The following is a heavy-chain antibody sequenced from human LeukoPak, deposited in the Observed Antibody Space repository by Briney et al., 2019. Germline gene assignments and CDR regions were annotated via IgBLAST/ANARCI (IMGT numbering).Heavy chain of an antibody. Sequence: PGGSLRLSCAASGFNFNNYNMNWVRQAPGKGLEWVSYITLSSSSIYYADSVKGRFTISRDNAKNSLYLQMNSLRAEDTAVYYCARGAYYYDSSGYLDYWGQGTLVTVSS. CDR3: ARGAYYYDSSGYLDY. CDR1: GFNFNNYN. D-gene: IGHD3-22*01. V-gene: IGHV3-48*01. J-gene: IGHJ4*02. CDR2: ITLSSSSI.